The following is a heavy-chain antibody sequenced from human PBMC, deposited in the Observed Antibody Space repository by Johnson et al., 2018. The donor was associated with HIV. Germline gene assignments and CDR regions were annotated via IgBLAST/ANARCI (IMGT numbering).Heavy chain of an antibody. CDR3: AKESETYGGNIGFEHPFDI. V-gene: IGHV3-30*02. CDR2: IRYDGSNK. Sequence: VQLVESGGGLVQPGGSLRLSCAASGFTFSSYGMHWVRQAPGKGLEWVAFIRYDGSNKYYADSVKGRFTISRDNSKNTLYLQMNSLRAEDTAVYYCAKESETYGGNIGFEHPFDIWGQGTMVTVSS. CDR1: GFTFSSYG. J-gene: IGHJ3*02. D-gene: IGHD4-23*01.